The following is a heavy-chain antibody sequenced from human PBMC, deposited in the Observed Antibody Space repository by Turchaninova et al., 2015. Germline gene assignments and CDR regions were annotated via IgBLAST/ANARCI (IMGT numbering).Heavy chain of an antibody. CDR2: KYYRSKWYN. V-gene: IGHV6-1*01. J-gene: IGHJ4*02. Sequence: QVQLQQSGPGLVKHSQTLSLTCALPGDSVSSNSAAWSWIGHSPSKGLERLGRKYYRSKWYNDYAFTVKIGIAINPYTSKNQFSLHLNSGTPGDTAVYFCARGAAHNFDYWGQGTLVTVSS. CDR1: GDSVSSNSAA. CDR3: ARGAAHNFDY.